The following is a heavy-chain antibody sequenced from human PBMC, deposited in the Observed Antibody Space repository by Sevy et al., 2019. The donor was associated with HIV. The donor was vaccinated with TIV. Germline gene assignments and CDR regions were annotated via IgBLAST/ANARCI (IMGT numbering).Heavy chain of an antibody. J-gene: IGHJ6*02. CDR1: GFTFTYAW. D-gene: IGHD2-8*02. V-gene: IGHV3-15*05. CDR2: IKSNADGGTI. CDR3: STDPIILLLVMDGMDV. Sequence: GGSLRLSCAASGFTFTYAWMNWVRQAPGKGLEWVGRIKSNADGGTIDYAAPVKGRFIISRDDSKNTLYLQMNSLKTEDTGVYYCSTDPIILLLVMDGMDVWGQGTTVTVSS.